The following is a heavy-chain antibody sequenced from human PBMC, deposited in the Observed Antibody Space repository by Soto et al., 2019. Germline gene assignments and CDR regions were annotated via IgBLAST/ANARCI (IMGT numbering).Heavy chain of an antibody. D-gene: IGHD3-22*01. V-gene: IGHV4-39*01. Sequence: TLSPTCSVRKACIGRFIRYWASACQPPGKGLEWSGSIYYSGNTYYNPSLKSRVTISVDTSKNQFSLKLSSVTAADTALFYCASHSYYSESSAYYWDWGQGTMVT. CDR2: IYYSGNT. CDR3: ASHSYYSESSAYYWD. J-gene: IGHJ3*01. CDR1: KACIGRFIRY.